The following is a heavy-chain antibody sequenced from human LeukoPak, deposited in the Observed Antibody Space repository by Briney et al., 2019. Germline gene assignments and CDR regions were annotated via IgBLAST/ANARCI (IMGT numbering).Heavy chain of an antibody. Sequence: PSETLSLTCTVSGGSVSSDIYYWSWLRQPPGKGLEWIAYMYSSGRTNYNPSLKSRVTMSVDTSKNQFSLELSSVSAADTAVYHCARDAGSYWGQGTLVTVSS. CDR2: MYSSGRT. CDR1: GGSVSSDIYY. V-gene: IGHV4-61*01. J-gene: IGHJ4*02. CDR3: ARDAGSY.